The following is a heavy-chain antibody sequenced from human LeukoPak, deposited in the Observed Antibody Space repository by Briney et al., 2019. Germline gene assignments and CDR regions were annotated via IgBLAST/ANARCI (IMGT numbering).Heavy chain of an antibody. V-gene: IGHV4-59*08. CDR2: IYYSGST. J-gene: IGHJ6*02. D-gene: IGHD4-17*01. CDR1: GGSISSYY. Sequence: PSETLSLTCTVSGGSISSYYWSWIRQPPGRGLEWIRYIYYSGSTNYNPSLKSRVTISVDTSKNQFSLKLSSVTAADTAVYYCARQWVTTGYYYGMDVWGQGTTVTVSS. CDR3: ARQWVTTGYYYGMDV.